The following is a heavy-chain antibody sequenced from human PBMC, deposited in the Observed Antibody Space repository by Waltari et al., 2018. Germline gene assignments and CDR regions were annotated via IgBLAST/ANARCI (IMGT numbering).Heavy chain of an antibody. D-gene: IGHD6-6*01. CDR3: ARSSIAFYYYFDY. CDR2: IYPGDSNT. CDR1: GYSFTSYW. Sequence: EVQLVQSGAEVKKPGESLKISCKGSGYSFTSYWIGWVRQMPGKGLEWMGIIYPGDSNTNDSPSFRGQVTISADKPISTAYLQWSSLKASDTAMYYCARSSIAFYYYFDYWGQGTLVTVSS. J-gene: IGHJ4*02. V-gene: IGHV5-51*01.